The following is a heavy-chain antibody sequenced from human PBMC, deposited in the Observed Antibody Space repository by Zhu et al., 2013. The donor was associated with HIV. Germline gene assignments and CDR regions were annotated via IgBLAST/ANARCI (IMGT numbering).Heavy chain of an antibody. Sequence: QVQLQESGPGLVKPSQTLSLTCTVSGGSISSGDYYWSWIRQPPGKGLEWIGYIYYSGSTYYNPSLKSRVTISVDTSKNQFSLKLSSVTAADTAVYYCARVTSYCSGGSCYLYGFDYWGQGTLVTVSS. CDR1: GGSISSGDYY. CDR2: IYYSGST. CDR3: ARVTSYCSGGSCYLYGFDY. D-gene: IGHD2-15*01. J-gene: IGHJ4*02. V-gene: IGHV4-30-4*01.